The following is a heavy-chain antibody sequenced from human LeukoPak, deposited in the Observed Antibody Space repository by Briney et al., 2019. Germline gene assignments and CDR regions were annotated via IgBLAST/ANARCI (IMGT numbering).Heavy chain of an antibody. V-gene: IGHV3-30*04. Sequence: AGSLTLSCAASGFSFSSYGMHWVRKAPAQGKELVATISSDGSNKKYADSVRGRFTVSRDNSKNTMDLQMNSPRPEDTAVYYCARDAPRISVFGQFEYWGQGTLVSASS. D-gene: IGHD3-3*01. CDR2: ISSDGSNK. CDR3: ARDAPRISVFGQFEY. CDR1: GFSFSSYG. J-gene: IGHJ4*02.